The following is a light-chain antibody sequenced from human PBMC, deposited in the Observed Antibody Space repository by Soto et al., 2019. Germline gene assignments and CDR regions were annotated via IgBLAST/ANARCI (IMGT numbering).Light chain of an antibody. V-gene: IGKV3-11*01. Sequence: EIVLTQSPATLSLSPGERATLPCRASQSVSSYLAWYQQKPGQPPRLLIYGASNRATGIPARFSGSGSGTEFTLTISSLEPEDFAVYYCHHRSNWPFTFGQGTKLEIK. J-gene: IGKJ2*01. CDR1: QSVSSY. CDR2: GAS. CDR3: HHRSNWPFT.